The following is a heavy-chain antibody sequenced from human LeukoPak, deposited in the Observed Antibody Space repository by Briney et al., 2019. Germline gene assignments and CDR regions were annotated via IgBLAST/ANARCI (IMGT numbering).Heavy chain of an antibody. CDR3: ARQAVAGNGFDY. CDR2: IYYSGNT. V-gene: IGHV4-39*01. Sequence: SETLSLTCTVSGGSLSSSNYYLGWIRQPPGKGLEWIGTIYYSGNTYYNPSPKSRVSISVDTSKNQFSLKLSSVTAADTAVYYCARQAVAGNGFDYWGQGTLVTVSS. D-gene: IGHD6-19*01. J-gene: IGHJ4*02. CDR1: GGSLSSSNYY.